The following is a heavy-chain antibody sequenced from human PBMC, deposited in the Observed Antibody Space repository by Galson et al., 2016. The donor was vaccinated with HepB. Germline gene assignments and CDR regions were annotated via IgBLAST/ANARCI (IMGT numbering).Heavy chain of an antibody. CDR2: IYSGGTT. V-gene: IGHV3-53*01. J-gene: IGHJ4*02. CDR3: ARAHSAWAPGYFFDY. D-gene: IGHD1-26*01. CDR1: GLTVNSNY. Sequence: SLRLSCAASGLTVNSNYMAWVRQAPGKGPEWVSIIYSGGTTHYADSVKGRFTISRDNSKNTLYLQMNSLRAEDTALYYCARAHSAWAPGYFFDYWGQGALVTVSS.